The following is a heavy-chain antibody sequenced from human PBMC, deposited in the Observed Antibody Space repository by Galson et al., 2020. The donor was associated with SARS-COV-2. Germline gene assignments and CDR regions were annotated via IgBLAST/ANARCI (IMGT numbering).Heavy chain of an antibody. CDR1: GFALRTYA. J-gene: IGHJ3*02. CDR2: IPYDGSTN. Sequence: QLGESLKISCTASGFALRTYAIHWVRQEPGKGLEWVATIPYDGSTNFYSDSVKGRFTISRDNSKTTLFLQMNSLRVEDTAVYSCVREDDAFDIWGQGTMVTVSS. V-gene: IGHV3-30*04. CDR3: VREDDAFDI.